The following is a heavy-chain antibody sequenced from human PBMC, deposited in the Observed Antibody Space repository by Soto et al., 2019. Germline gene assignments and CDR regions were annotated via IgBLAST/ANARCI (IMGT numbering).Heavy chain of an antibody. CDR1: GGTFSNYA. CDR2: IIPIFGST. CDR3: AKDGGKDGYFGNWFDP. Sequence: QVQLLQSGAEVKKPGSSVKVSCKASGGTFSNYAITWVRQAPGQGLEWLGRIIPIFGSTNFAQKFQGRVTLTADPSTTTGYMELSSLRSDDTAVYFCAKDGGKDGYFGNWFDPWGQGTLVAVSS. D-gene: IGHD5-18*01. V-gene: IGHV1-69*15. J-gene: IGHJ5*02.